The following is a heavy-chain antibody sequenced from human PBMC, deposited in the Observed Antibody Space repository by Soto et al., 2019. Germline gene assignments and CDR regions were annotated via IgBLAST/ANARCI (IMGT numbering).Heavy chain of an antibody. Sequence: PSETLSLTCTVSGGSISSYYWNWIRRPPGKGLEWIGYIYYSGSTNYNPSLKSRVTISVDTSKNQFSLKLSSVTAADTAVYYCARGGGPIYGDYGPNWFDPWGQGTLVTVSS. CDR2: IYYSGST. V-gene: IGHV4-59*01. CDR1: GGSISSYY. J-gene: IGHJ5*02. CDR3: ARGGGPIYGDYGPNWFDP. D-gene: IGHD4-17*01.